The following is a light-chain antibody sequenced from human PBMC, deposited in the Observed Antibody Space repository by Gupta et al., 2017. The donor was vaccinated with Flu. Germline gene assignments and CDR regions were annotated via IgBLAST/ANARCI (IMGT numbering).Light chain of an antibody. CDR3: AAWDDSLSCWV. CDR1: SSNIGSNY. J-gene: IGLJ3*02. V-gene: IGLV1-47*01. Sequence: QSVLTQPPSASGTPGQRVTISCSGSSSNIGSNYVYWYQQLPGTAPKLLIYRNNPRPSGVPDRFSGSKSGTSASLAISGLRSEDEADYYCAAWDDSLSCWVFGGGTKLTVL. CDR2: RNN.